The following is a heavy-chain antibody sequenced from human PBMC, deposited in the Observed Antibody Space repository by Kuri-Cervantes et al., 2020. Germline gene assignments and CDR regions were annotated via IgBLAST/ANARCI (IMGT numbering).Heavy chain of an antibody. CDR2: MNPNSGNT. CDR1: GYTFTSYD. D-gene: IGHD2-15*01. J-gene: IGHJ1*01. CDR3: ARLTGSGPDGYFQH. V-gene: IGHV1-8*01. Sequence: ASVKVSCKASGYTFTSYDTNWVRQATGQGLEWMGWMNPNSGNTGYAQKFQGRVTMTRNTSISTAYMELSSLRSEDTAVYYCARLTGSGPDGYFQHWGQGTLVTVSS.